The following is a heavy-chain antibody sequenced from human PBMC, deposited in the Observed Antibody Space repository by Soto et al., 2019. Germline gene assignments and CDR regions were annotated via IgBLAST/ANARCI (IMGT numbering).Heavy chain of an antibody. J-gene: IGHJ4*02. CDR2: ISGGGETT. CDR3: AFNSGSGSYYFDY. Sequence: VQLLESGGGVVQPGGSLRLSCAASGFTFSSYAMWWVRQAPGKGLECVSAISGGGETTYYADSVKGRFTISRDNSKNTLYLQMNSLRAEDTAVYYCAFNSGSGSYYFDYWGQGTLVTVSS. V-gene: IGHV3-23*01. CDR1: GFTFSSYA. D-gene: IGHD3-10*01.